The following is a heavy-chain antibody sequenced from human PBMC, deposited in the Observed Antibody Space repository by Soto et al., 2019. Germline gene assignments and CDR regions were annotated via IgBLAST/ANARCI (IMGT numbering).Heavy chain of an antibody. D-gene: IGHD2-21*02. V-gene: IGHV4-59*01. J-gene: IGHJ6*02. Sequence: SETLSLTCTVSGDSIITYYWTWIRQPPGEGLEWIGNIYYSGVTNYNPSLKSRITISVDTSNNQFSLKLSSVTAADTAVYYCARDLWGYCGTDCYPLDVWGQGTTVTV. CDR3: ARDLWGYCGTDCYPLDV. CDR2: IYYSGVT. CDR1: GDSIITYY.